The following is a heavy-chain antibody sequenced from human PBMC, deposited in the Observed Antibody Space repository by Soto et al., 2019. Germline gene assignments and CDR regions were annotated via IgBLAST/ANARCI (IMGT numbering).Heavy chain of an antibody. CDR1: GGFISGSSYY. CDR3: AVTWKFQAYYFDS. Sequence: SETLSLTCSVSGGFISGSSYYWGWIRQPPGKGLEWIGSIYYSGSTYHNPSLKSRVTLSVDTSKNQFSLKLSSVTAADAAVYYCAVTWKFQAYYFDSWGQGTLVTVSS. D-gene: IGHD1-1*01. V-gene: IGHV4-39*01. CDR2: IYYSGST. J-gene: IGHJ4*02.